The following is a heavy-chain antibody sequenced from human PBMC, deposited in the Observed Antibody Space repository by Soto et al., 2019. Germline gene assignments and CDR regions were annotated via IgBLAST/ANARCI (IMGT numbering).Heavy chain of an antibody. CDR1: GYSISSSNW. CDR2: IYYSGTT. Sequence: QVQLQESGPGLVKPSDTLSLTCAVSGYSISSSNWWGWIRQPPGKGLEWIGYIYYSGTTYYNPSLKSRVPRSVDTSKNQFALTLTSVTAVDTAVYYCARREIQGPIDYWGQGTLVTVSS. CDR3: ARREIQGPIDY. J-gene: IGHJ4*02. V-gene: IGHV4-28*01. D-gene: IGHD1-26*01.